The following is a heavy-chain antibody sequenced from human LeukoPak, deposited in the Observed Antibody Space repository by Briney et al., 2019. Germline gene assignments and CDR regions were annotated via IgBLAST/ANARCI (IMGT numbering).Heavy chain of an antibody. V-gene: IGHV1-2*02. J-gene: IGHJ4*02. D-gene: IGHD6-13*01. Sequence: ASVKVSCKASGYTFTGYYMHWVRQAPGQGLEWMGWINPNSGGTNYAQKFQGRVTMTRDTSISTAYMELSRLRSDDTAVYYCARAGFPSRRIAAAGNPWFGYWGQGTLVTVSS. CDR2: INPNSGGT. CDR3: ARAGFPSRRIAAAGNPWFGY. CDR1: GYTFTGYY.